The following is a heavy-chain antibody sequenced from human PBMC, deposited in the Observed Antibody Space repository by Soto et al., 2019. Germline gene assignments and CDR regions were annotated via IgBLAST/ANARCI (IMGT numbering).Heavy chain of an antibody. D-gene: IGHD2-8*01. Sequence: EVQLVESGGGLVQPGGSLRLSCAASGFTFSDHYMDWVRQAPGKGLEWVGRTRNKANSYTTEYAASVKGRFTISRDDSKNPPYLQINSLKTEDTAVYYCARNNGYCTNGVCFTSAFDIWGQGTMVTVCS. V-gene: IGHV3-72*01. CDR3: ARNNGYCTNGVCFTSAFDI. CDR2: TRNKANSYTT. CDR1: GFTFSDHY. J-gene: IGHJ3*02.